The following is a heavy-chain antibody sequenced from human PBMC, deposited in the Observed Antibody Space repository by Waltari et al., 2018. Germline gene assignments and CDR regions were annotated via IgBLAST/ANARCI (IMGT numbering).Heavy chain of an antibody. CDR2: VHHRGKT. D-gene: IGHD2-2*01. V-gene: IGHV4-4*02. CDR1: GDSISGNYW. CDR3: AGDRAIGLFFDY. Sequence: QVQLQESGQGLVKPSGTLSLTCAVSGDSISGNYWWSWVRQSPEKGLEWIGQVHHRGKTHYNPSLQSRVTISLDKPKNQFSLNLNSVTAADTAVYYCAGDRAIGLFFDYWGRGTLVTVSS. J-gene: IGHJ4*02.